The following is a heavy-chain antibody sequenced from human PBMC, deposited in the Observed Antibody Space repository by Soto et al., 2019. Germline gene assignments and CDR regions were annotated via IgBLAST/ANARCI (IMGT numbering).Heavy chain of an antibody. J-gene: IGHJ4*02. D-gene: IGHD3-9*01. Sequence: PSETLSLTCTVSGGSISSYYWSWIRQPPGKGLEWIGYIYYSGSTNYNPSLKSRVTISVDAPKNQFSLKLSSVTAADTAVYYCARVVRYFDWLLFDYWGQGTLVTVSS. CDR2: IYYSGST. CDR3: ARVVRYFDWLLFDY. CDR1: GGSISSYY. V-gene: IGHV4-59*01.